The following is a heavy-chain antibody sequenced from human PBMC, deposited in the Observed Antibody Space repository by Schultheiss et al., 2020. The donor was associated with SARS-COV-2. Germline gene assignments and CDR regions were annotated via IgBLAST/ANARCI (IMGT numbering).Heavy chain of an antibody. CDR3: ARGSFRPGSGWYHRNNGMDV. V-gene: IGHV4-61*05. D-gene: IGHD6-19*01. CDR1: GGSISSSSYY. Sequence: SETLSLTCTVSGGSISSSSYYWGWIRQPPGKGLEWIGYIYYSGSTNYNPSLKSRVTISVDTSKNQFSLKLSSVTAADTAVYYCARGSFRPGSGWYHRNNGMDVWGQGTTVTVSS. J-gene: IGHJ6*02. CDR2: IYYSGST.